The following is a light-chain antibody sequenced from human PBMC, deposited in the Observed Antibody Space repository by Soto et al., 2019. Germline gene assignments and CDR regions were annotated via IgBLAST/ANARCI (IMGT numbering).Light chain of an antibody. CDR3: QLGRDT. V-gene: IGKV3-11*01. CDR2: EVS. J-gene: IGKJ2*01. Sequence: EIVLTQSPETLSLSPGERATLSCRASQRVTRSIAWYQQKPGQAPRLLIYEVSNRATAIPARFSGSGSGADFTLTSSSLEPEDFAVYYCQLGRDTFGQGTKLEIK. CDR1: QRVTRS.